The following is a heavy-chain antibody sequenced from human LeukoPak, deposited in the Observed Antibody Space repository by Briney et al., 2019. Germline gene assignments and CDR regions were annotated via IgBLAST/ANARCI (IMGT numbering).Heavy chain of an antibody. Sequence: GGSLRLSCAASGFTFRNYWMSWVRQAPGKGLGWVANIKQDGSEEYYVDSVKGRFTISRDNTENSLDLLMNSLRAEDTAVYYCARASTAGVGAFDIWGQGTMVTVSS. CDR3: ARASTAGVGAFDI. J-gene: IGHJ3*02. CDR2: IKQDGSEE. D-gene: IGHD2-15*01. CDR1: GFTFRNYW. V-gene: IGHV3-7*01.